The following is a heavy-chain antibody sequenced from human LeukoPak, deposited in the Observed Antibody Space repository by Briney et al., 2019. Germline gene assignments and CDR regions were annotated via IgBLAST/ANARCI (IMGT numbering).Heavy chain of an antibody. CDR1: GASISSGDYH. V-gene: IGHV4-30-4*01. CDR3: ARGFGAGNYYYGWFDP. J-gene: IGHJ5*02. Sequence: SETLSLTCTVSGASISSGDYHWNWIRQPPGKGLEWIGFIHDSGSTYYNPSLKSRVSISRDMSKNQLSLMLSSVTAADTAVYYYARGFGAGNYYYGWFDPWGQGTLVSVSS. CDR2: IHDSGST. D-gene: IGHD3-10*01.